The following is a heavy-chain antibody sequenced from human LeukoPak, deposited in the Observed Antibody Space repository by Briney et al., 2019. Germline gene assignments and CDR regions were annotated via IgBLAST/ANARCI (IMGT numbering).Heavy chain of an antibody. J-gene: IGHJ5*02. Sequence: ASVKVSCKASGYTFTSYAMHWVRQAPGQRLEWMGWINAGNGNTKYSQEFQGRVTITRDTSASTAYMELSSLRSEDMAVYYCARAPLEYCSGGSCYWFDPWGQGTLVTVSS. CDR1: GYTFTSYA. V-gene: IGHV1-3*03. CDR3: ARAPLEYCSGGSCYWFDP. CDR2: INAGNGNT. D-gene: IGHD2-15*01.